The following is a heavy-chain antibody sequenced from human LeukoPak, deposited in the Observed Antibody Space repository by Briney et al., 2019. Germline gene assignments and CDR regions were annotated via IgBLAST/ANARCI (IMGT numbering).Heavy chain of an antibody. CDR3: ARGLYYYDRGDYYYYMDV. Sequence: PSETLSLTCTVSGGSISSSSYYWGWIRQPPGKGLEWIGSIYYSGSTYYNPSLKSRVTISVDTSKNQFSLKLSSVTAADTAVYYCARGLYYYDRGDYYYYMDVWGKGTTVTISS. CDR1: GGSISSSSYY. V-gene: IGHV4-39*07. J-gene: IGHJ6*03. CDR2: IYYSGST. D-gene: IGHD3-22*01.